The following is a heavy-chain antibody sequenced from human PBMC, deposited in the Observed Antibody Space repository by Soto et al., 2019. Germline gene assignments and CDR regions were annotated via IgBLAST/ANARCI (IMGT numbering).Heavy chain of an antibody. J-gene: IGHJ4*02. Sequence: EVQLLESGGGLVQPGGSLRLSCAASGFTFSSYARSWVRQAPGKGLEWVSAISGSGGRTYYADSVKGRYTISRDNAKNTLYLQINSLRAEDTAVYYRAKDHQLLSGFDYWGQGTLVTVSS. CDR3: AKDHQLLSGFDY. CDR2: ISGSGGRT. D-gene: IGHD2-2*01. CDR1: GFTFSSYA. V-gene: IGHV3-23*01.